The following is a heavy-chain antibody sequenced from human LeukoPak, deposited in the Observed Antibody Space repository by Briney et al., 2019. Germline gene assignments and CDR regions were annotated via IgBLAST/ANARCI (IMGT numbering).Heavy chain of an antibody. CDR3: ARLTYYYDSSGYYTYYYYYYMDV. D-gene: IGHD3-22*01. V-gene: IGHV4-34*01. Sequence: NPSETLSLTCAVYGGSFSGYYWSWIRQPPGKGREWIAEINHSGRTNYNPSLKSRVTIPVDTSKIQFSLKLSSVTAEDTAVYYCARLTYYYDSSGYYTYYYYYYMDVWGKGTTVTISS. CDR2: INHSGRT. J-gene: IGHJ6*03. CDR1: GGSFSGYY.